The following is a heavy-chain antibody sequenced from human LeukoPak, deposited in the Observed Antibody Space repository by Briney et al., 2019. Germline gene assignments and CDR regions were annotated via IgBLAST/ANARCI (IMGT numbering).Heavy chain of an antibody. J-gene: IGHJ4*02. V-gene: IGHV4-4*02. CDR2: IWHSGIT. Sequence: ASETLSLTCAVSGGSISSSNWWSWVRQPPGQGLEWIGEIWHSGITNFNPSLKSRLTMSVDKSKNQFSLKLSFVTAADTAVYYCARSAGTPPDYWGQGTLVTVSS. CDR3: ARSAGTPPDY. CDR1: GGSISSSNW. D-gene: IGHD6-19*01.